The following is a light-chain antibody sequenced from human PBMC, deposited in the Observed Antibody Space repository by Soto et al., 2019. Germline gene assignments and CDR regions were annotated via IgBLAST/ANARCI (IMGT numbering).Light chain of an antibody. CDR2: EGS. CDR1: SSDVGSYDL. J-gene: IGLJ2*01. CDR3: FSYAGTTNVA. V-gene: IGLV2-23*01. Sequence: QSALTQPASVSGSPGQSITISCTGTSSDVGSYDLVSWYQQHPGKAPKLMIYEGSQRPSGVSNRFSGSKSGNTASLTIFGLKADDEADYSCFSYAGTTNVAFGTGTKLTVL.